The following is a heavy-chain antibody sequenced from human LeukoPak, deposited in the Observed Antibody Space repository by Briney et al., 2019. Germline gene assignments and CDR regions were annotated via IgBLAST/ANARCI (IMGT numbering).Heavy chain of an antibody. J-gene: IGHJ4*02. CDR1: GGSISSYY. D-gene: IGHD3-22*01. Sequence: SETLSLTCTVSGGSISSYYWSWIRQPAGKELEWIGRIYTSGSTNYNPSLKSRVTMSVDTSKNQFSLKLSSVTAADTAVYYCARDSHYYDSSGYYGFDYWGQGTLVTVSS. V-gene: IGHV4-4*07. CDR2: IYTSGST. CDR3: ARDSHYYDSSGYYGFDY.